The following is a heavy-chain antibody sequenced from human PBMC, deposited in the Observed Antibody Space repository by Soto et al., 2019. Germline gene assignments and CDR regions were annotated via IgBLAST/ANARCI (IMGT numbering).Heavy chain of an antibody. D-gene: IGHD2-2*01. CDR3: ATGLPRLSCSRPSCPPVALYHFDS. V-gene: IGHV1-2*04. J-gene: IGHJ4*02. Sequence: QVQLVQSGAEVKKPGASVKVSCKASGYTFTGHYMYWVRQAPGQGLEWMGWINPNSGGTTYAQKFQGWVSMTRDTSMSTAYMELSRLTSNDTAVYYCATGLPRLSCSRPSCPPVALYHFDSWGQGTLVTVSS. CDR2: INPNSGGT. CDR1: GYTFTGHY.